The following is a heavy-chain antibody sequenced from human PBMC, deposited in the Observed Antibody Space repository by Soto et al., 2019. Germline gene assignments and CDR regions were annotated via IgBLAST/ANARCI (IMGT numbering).Heavy chain of an antibody. D-gene: IGHD3-16*01. J-gene: IGHJ4*02. V-gene: IGHV3-23*01. CDR2: LSDSGGSI. CDR1: GFTFSMHA. CDR3: AKVSSSCYAGFFDL. Sequence: GSLRLSCTASGFTFSMHAMTLVRQAPGKGLEWVSGLSDSGGSIYYADSVKGRFTISRDNSMNTLYLQMNTLRAEDTAIYYCAKVSSSCYAGFFDLWGQGTLVTVSS.